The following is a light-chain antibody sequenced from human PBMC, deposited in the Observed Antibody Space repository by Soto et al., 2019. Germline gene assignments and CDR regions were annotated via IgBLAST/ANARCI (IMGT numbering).Light chain of an antibody. CDR3: TSYAGSNKLV. Sequence: QSALTQPPSASASPGHSVTISCTGTSSDVGNYNYVSWYQQHPGKAPKLVIFEVNKWPSGVPDRFSGSKSGNTASLTVSGLQAEDEAAYYCTSYAGSNKLVFGGGTKVTVL. CDR1: SSDVGNYNY. J-gene: IGLJ2*01. CDR2: EVN. V-gene: IGLV2-8*01.